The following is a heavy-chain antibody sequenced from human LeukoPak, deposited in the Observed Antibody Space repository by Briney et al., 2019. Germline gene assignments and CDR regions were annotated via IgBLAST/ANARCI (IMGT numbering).Heavy chain of an antibody. Sequence: GESLKISCRGSGYSFTTYWIGWVRQMPGEGLEWMGIIYPGDSDTRYTPSFQGQVTMSADKSINTAYLQWSSLKASDTAMYYCAIRLGCISTSCPPDYRGQGTLVTVSP. CDR2: IYPGDSDT. CDR1: GYSFTTYW. D-gene: IGHD2-2*01. J-gene: IGHJ4*02. CDR3: AIRLGCISTSCPPDY. V-gene: IGHV5-51*01.